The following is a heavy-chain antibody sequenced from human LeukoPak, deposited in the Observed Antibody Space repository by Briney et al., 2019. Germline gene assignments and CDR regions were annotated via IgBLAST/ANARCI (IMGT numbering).Heavy chain of an antibody. CDR1: GDSVSDYY. D-gene: IGHD1-1*01. Sequence: PSETLSLTCSVSGDSVSDYYWSWIRQPPGKGFEWIAYIYKGGITNYKPSLKSRATISLDTSKNQVSLTLRSVTAADTAMYYCTKNAGRGRPNDFWGQGTLVTVSS. CDR3: TKNAGRGRPNDF. V-gene: IGHV4-59*02. CDR2: IYKGGIT. J-gene: IGHJ1*01.